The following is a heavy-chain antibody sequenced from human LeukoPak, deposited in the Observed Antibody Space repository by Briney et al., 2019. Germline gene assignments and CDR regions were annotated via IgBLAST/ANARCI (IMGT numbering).Heavy chain of an antibody. CDR2: INHSGST. V-gene: IGHV4-34*01. D-gene: IGHD1-26*01. Sequence: SETLSLTCAVYGGSFSGYYWSWIRQPPGKGLEWIGEINHSGSTNYNPSLKSRVTISVDTSKNQLSLKLSSVTAADTAVYYCARSSPWDNWFDPWGQGTLVTVSS. J-gene: IGHJ5*02. CDR3: ARSSPWDNWFDP. CDR1: GGSFSGYY.